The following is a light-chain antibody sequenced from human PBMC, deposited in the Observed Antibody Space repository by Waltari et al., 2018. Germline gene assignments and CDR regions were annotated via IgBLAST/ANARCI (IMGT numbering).Light chain of an antibody. J-gene: IGLJ2*01. CDR3: CSYAGSSTPVI. V-gene: IGLV2-23*02. Sequence: QSALTQPASVSGPPGQSTTIPCTGTSRDVGGYNYVSWYQQHPGKAPKFIIYDVSKRPSGVSNRFSGSKSGNTASLTISGLQAEDEADYYCCSYAGSSTPVIFGGGTKLTVL. CDR1: SRDVGGYNY. CDR2: DVS.